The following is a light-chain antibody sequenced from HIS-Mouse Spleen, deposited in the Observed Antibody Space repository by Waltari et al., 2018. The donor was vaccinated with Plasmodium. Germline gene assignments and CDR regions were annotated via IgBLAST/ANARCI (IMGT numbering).Light chain of an antibody. CDR1: ALQKTY. J-gene: IGLJ3*02. CDR2: EDS. V-gene: IGLV3-10*01. Sequence: SYDLTHPPSLSVSPGQTARIPCPGAALQKTYAYWYQQKSGQAPVLVIYEDSKRPSGIPERFSGSSSGTMATLTISGAQVEDEADYYCYSTDSSGNHWVFGGGTKLTVL. CDR3: YSTDSSGNHWV.